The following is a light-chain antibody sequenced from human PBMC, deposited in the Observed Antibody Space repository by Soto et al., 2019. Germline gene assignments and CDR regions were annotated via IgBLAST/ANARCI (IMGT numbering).Light chain of an antibody. V-gene: IGLV2-11*01. J-gene: IGLJ1*01. CDR3: FPYAGNYIYV. Sequence: QSVLTQPRSVSGSPGQSATISCTGTSSDVGAYNAVSWYQQNPGKAPKFMIYDVTKRPSGVPDRFSGSKSGNTASLTISGLQAEDEADYYCFPYAGNYIYVFXTGTKVTVL. CDR2: DVT. CDR1: SSDVGAYNA.